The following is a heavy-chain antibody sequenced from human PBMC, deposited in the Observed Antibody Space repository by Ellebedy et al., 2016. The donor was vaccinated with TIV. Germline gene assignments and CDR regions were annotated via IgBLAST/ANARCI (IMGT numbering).Heavy chain of an antibody. CDR1: GGSISSGGYS. CDR3: ARGGGYCSGGSCYSQWLLPKYLNGFDP. Sequence: MPSETLSLTCAVSGGSISSGGYSWSWIRQPPGKGLEWIGYIYHSGSTYYNPSLKSRVTISVDRSKNQFSLKLSSVTAADTAVYYCARGGGYCSGGSCYSQWLLPKYLNGFDPWGQGTLVTVSS. J-gene: IGHJ5*02. CDR2: IYHSGST. D-gene: IGHD2-15*01. V-gene: IGHV4-30-2*01.